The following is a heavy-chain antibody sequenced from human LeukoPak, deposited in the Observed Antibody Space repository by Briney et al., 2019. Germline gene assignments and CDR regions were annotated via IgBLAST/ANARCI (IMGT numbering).Heavy chain of an antibody. V-gene: IGHV3-74*01. CDR2: IKSDGSDT. CDR3: ARGFWTGVEY. J-gene: IGHJ4*02. D-gene: IGHD3/OR15-3a*01. Sequence: QTGGSLRLSCAASGFTFSTYWMHWVRQAPGEGLVWVSRIKSDGSDTSYADSVKGRFTISRDNAKNTLYLQMNSLGAEDTAVYYCARGFWTGVEYWGQGALVTVSS. CDR1: GFTFSTYW.